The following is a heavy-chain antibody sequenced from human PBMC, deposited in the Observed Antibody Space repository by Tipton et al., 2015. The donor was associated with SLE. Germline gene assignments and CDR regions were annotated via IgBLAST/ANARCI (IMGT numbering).Heavy chain of an antibody. CDR2: IDPSDSYT. D-gene: IGHD3-22*01. CDR3: ATEPYYYYDSSPQCFAL. Sequence: VQLVQSGAEVKKPGESLKISCKGSGYSFTSYWIGWVRQMPGKGLEWMGRIDPSDSYTNYSPSFQGHVTISADKSISTAYLQWSSLKASDTAMYYCATEPYYYYDSSPQCFALWGRGTLVTVSS. CDR1: GYSFTSYW. J-gene: IGHJ2*01. V-gene: IGHV5-10-1*01.